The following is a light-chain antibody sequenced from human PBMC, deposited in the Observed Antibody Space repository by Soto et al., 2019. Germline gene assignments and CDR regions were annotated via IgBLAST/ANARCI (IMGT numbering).Light chain of an antibody. Sequence: QSALTQPVSVSGSPGQSITISCTGTSSDVGGYNYVSWYQSHPGEAPKLIIYDVSNRPSGVSDRFSGSKSGNTASLTISGLQAEDEADYYCSSYTSSISYVFGTGTKVTVL. J-gene: IGLJ1*01. CDR1: SSDVGGYNY. CDR3: SSYTSSISYV. CDR2: DVS. V-gene: IGLV2-14*03.